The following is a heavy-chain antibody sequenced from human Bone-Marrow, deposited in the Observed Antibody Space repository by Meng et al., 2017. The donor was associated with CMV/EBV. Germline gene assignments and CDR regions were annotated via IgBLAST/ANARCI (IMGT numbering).Heavy chain of an antibody. J-gene: IGHJ4*02. CDR3: ARKIKDDYKGGYYYDY. CDR2: IYYSGST. Sequence: SETLSLTCTVSGGSISSSSYYWGWIRQPPGKGLEWIGSIYYSGSTYYNPSLKSRVTISVDTSKNQVSLKLSSVTAADTAVYYCARKIKDDYKGGYYYDYWGQGTLVTFYS. V-gene: IGHV4-39*07. D-gene: IGHD4/OR15-4a*01. CDR1: GGSISSSSYY.